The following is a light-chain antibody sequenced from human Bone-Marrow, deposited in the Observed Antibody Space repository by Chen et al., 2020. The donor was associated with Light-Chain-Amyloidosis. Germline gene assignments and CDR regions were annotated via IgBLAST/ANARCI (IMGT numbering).Light chain of an antibody. CDR1: HIGSTS. CDR2: DDS. J-gene: IGLJ3*02. Sequence: YGLIQTSSASVAPGQTATFACGGNHIGSTSGHCYQQTTGQAPLLVVYDDSNRPSGIPERLSGSNAGNTATLTISRVEAGDEPDYYCQVWDRSSDRPVFGGGTKLTVL. V-gene: IGLV3-21*02. CDR3: QVWDRSSDRPV.